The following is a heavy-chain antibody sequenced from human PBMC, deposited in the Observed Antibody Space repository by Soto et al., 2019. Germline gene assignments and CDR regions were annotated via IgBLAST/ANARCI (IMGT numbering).Heavy chain of an antibody. D-gene: IGHD3-10*01. CDR1: GFTFSSYG. V-gene: IGHV3-30*18. J-gene: IGHJ6*02. CDR3: AKDRGTYSMDV. CDR2: ISYDGSNK. Sequence: QVQLVESGGGVVQPGGSLRLSCAASGFTFSSYGMHWVRQAPGKGLEWVAVISYDGSNKYYADSVKGRFTISRDNSKNTLYLQMNSLRAEDTAVFYCAKDRGTYSMDVWGQGTTVTVSS.